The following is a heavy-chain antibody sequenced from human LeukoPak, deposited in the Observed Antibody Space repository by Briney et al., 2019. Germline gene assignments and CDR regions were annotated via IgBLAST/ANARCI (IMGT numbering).Heavy chain of an antibody. D-gene: IGHD2-21*02. CDR2: ISYDGSNK. V-gene: IGHV3-30*03. Sequence: PGGSLRLSCAASGFTFSSYGMHWVRQAPGKGLEWVAVISYDGSNKYYADSVKGRFTISRDNSKNTLYLQMNSLRAEDTAVYYCASMTYFDYWGQGTLVTVSS. J-gene: IGHJ4*02. CDR3: ASMTYFDY. CDR1: GFTFSSYG.